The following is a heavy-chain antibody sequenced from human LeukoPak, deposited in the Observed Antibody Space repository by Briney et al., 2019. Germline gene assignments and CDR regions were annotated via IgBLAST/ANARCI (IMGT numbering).Heavy chain of an antibody. CDR2: IIPIFGTA. CDR1: GGTFSSYA. D-gene: IGHD3-3*01. V-gene: IGHV1-69*13. Sequence: SVKVSCKASGGTFSSYAISWVRQAPGQGLEWMGGIIPIFGTANYAQKFQGRVTITADESTSTAYMELSSLRSEDTAVYYCARDHRITIFGVASSWFDPWGQGTLVAVSS. CDR3: ARDHRITIFGVASSWFDP. J-gene: IGHJ5*02.